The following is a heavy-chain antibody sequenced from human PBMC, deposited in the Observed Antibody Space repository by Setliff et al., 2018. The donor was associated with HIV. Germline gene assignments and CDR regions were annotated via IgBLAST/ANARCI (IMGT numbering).Heavy chain of an antibody. Sequence: GASVKVSCKASGGTFSSYAISWVRQAPGQGLEWMGGIIPILGIANYAQKFQGRVTITTDESTITSYMELSGLRSEDTAVYYCARDRSYYPNYFDFWGQGTLVTVSS. D-gene: IGHD3-10*01. J-gene: IGHJ4*02. CDR3: ARDRSYYPNYFDF. V-gene: IGHV1-69*10. CDR1: GGTFSSYA. CDR2: IIPILGIA.